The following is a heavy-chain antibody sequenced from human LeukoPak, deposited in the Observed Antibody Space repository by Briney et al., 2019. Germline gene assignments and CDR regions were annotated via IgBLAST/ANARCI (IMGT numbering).Heavy chain of an antibody. CDR2: IHLSANT. J-gene: IGHJ4*02. Sequence: SQTLSLTCTVSGGSITSGSYYWSWIRQPAGKALEWIGRIHLSANTNYHPSLESRVTISVDTSKNQFSLRLSSVTAADTAVYYCAGDDGSSPFDYWGQGTLVTVSS. V-gene: IGHV4-61*02. CDR1: GGSITSGSYY. D-gene: IGHD5-24*01. CDR3: AGDDGSSPFDY.